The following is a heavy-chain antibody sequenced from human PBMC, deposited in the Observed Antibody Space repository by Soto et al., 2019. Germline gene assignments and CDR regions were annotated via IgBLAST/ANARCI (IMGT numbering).Heavy chain of an antibody. CDR2: ISDSGGRT. CDR3: AKDALGDYFYYGMDV. J-gene: IGHJ6*02. CDR1: GFTFNNYA. Sequence: SGGSLRLSCAFSGFTFNNYAMNWVRQAPGKGLEWVSSISDSGGRTYYADSVKGRFTISRDNSKNTLYLQMNSLRAEDTAIYYCAKDALGDYFYYGMDVWGQGTTVTVS. V-gene: IGHV3-23*01.